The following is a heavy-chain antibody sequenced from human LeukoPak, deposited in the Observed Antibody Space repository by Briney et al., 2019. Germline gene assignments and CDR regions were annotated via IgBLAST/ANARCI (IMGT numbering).Heavy chain of an antibody. Sequence: GASVKVSCKVSGYTLTELSMHWVRQAPGKGLEWMGGFDPEDGETIYAQKFQGRVTMTEDTSTDTACMELSSLRSEDTAVYYCATPLAYYCGSGGGLDYWGQGTLVTVSS. J-gene: IGHJ4*02. CDR3: ATPLAYYCGSGGGLDY. V-gene: IGHV1-24*01. D-gene: IGHD3-10*01. CDR2: FDPEDGET. CDR1: GYTLTELS.